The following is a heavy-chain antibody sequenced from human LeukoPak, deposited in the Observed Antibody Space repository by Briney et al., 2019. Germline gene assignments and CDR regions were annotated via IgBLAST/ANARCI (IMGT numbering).Heavy chain of an antibody. D-gene: IGHD4-23*01. Sequence: PGGSLRLSCAASGFTFSSYAMSWVRQAPGKGLEWVSAISGSGGSTYYADSVKGRFTISRDNSKNTLYLQMNSLRAEDTAVYYCAKGRPPPDYGGNLSDYWGQGTLVTVSS. V-gene: IGHV3-23*01. CDR3: AKGRPPPDYGGNLSDY. J-gene: IGHJ4*02. CDR1: GFTFSSYA. CDR2: ISGSGGST.